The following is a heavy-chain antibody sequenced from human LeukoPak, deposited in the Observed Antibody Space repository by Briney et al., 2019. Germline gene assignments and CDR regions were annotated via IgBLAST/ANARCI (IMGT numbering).Heavy chain of an antibody. CDR1: GFTFSSYA. CDR2: ISYDGSNK. V-gene: IGHV3-30-3*01. CDR3: VDAGSGWYGGYFDY. Sequence: PGGSLRLSCAASGFTFSSYAMHWVRQAPGKGLEWVAVISYDGSNKYYADSVKGRFTISRDNSKNTLYLQMNSLRAEDTAVYYCVDAGSGWYGGYFDYWGQGTLVTVSS. J-gene: IGHJ4*02. D-gene: IGHD6-19*01.